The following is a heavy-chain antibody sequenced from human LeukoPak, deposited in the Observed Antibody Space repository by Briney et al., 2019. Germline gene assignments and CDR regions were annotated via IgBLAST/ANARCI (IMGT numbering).Heavy chain of an antibody. D-gene: IGHD3-10*01. CDR1: GGSISPYF. CDR3: ARDDYRGVTNFDP. CDR2: ISYTGST. J-gene: IGHJ5*02. V-gene: IGHV4-59*01. Sequence: SETLSLTCTVSGGSISPYFWSWMRQTPGKGLEWIGYISYTGSTNYNPALKSRDTISVDTSKNQFSLQLTSVTAADTAVYYCARDDYRGVTNFDPWGQGTLVTVSS.